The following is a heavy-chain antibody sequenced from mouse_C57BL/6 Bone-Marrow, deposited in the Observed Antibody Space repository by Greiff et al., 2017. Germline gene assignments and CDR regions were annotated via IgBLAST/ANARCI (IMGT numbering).Heavy chain of an antibody. CDR3: ARDDYGSSSFDY. CDR2: INPNNGGT. J-gene: IGHJ2*01. Sequence: EVQLQQSGPELVKPGASVKIPCKASGYTFTDYNMDWVKQSHGKSLEWIGDINPNNGGTIYNQKFKGKATLTVDKSSSTAYMELRSLTSEDTAVYYCARDDYGSSSFDYWGQGTTLTVSS. V-gene: IGHV1-18*01. D-gene: IGHD1-1*01. CDR1: GYTFTDYN.